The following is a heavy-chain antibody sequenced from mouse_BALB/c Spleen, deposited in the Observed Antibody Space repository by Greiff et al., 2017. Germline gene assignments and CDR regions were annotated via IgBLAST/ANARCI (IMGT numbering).Heavy chain of an antibody. CDR1: GFTFSSFG. CDR3: ARYDGDGAMDY. V-gene: IGHV5-17*02. J-gene: IGHJ4*01. CDR2: ISSGSSTI. Sequence: EVQGVESGGGLVQPGGSRKLSCAASGFTFSSFGMHWVRQAPEKGLEWVAYISSGSSTIYYADTMKGRFTISRDNPKNTLFLQMTSLRSEDTAMYYCARYDGDGAMDYWGQGTSVTVSS. D-gene: IGHD2-12*01.